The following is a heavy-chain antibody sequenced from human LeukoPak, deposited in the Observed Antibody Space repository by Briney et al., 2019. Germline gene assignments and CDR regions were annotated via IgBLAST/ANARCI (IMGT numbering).Heavy chain of an antibody. D-gene: IGHD3-10*01. J-gene: IGHJ4*02. V-gene: IGHV3-23*01. Sequence: GGSLRLSCAASGFTFSSYAMSWVRQAPGKGLEWVSAISGSGGSTYYADSVKGRFTISRDNSKNTLYLQMNSLRAEDTAVYYCAKDLWPITMVRGVIYDYWGQGTLVTVSS. CDR3: AKDLWPITMVRGVIYDY. CDR1: GFTFSSYA. CDR2: ISGSGGST.